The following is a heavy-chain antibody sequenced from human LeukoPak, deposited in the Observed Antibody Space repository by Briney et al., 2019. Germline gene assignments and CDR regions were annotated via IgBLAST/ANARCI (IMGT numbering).Heavy chain of an antibody. V-gene: IGHV1-18*01. J-gene: IGHJ6*02. Sequence: ASVKVSCKASGYTFTSYGISWVRQAPGQGLERMGWISAYNGNTNYAQKLQGRVTMTTDTSTSTAYMELRSLRSDDTAAYYCARDSIFGVVRSSRYGMDVWGQGTTVTVSS. CDR2: ISAYNGNT. CDR3: ARDSIFGVVRSSRYGMDV. D-gene: IGHD3-3*01. CDR1: GYTFTSYG.